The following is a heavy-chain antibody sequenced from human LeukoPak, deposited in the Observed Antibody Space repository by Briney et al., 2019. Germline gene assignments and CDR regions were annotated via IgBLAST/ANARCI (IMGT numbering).Heavy chain of an antibody. CDR1: GFTFSSYS. Sequence: GGSLRLSCAASGFTFSSYSMNWVRHAPGKGLERVSSISSSSSYIYYADSVKGRFTISRDNAKNLLYLQMKILRAEDSAVYYCARDLCSCNALEFCCQGEIATVSS. V-gene: IGHV3-21*06. CDR3: ARDLCSCNALEF. D-gene: IGHD2-21*01. J-gene: IGHJ3*01. CDR2: ISSSSSYI.